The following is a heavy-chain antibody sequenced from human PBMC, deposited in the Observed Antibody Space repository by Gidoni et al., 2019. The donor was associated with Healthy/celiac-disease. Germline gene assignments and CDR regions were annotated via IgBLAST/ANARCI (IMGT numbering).Heavy chain of an antibody. J-gene: IGHJ4*02. CDR1: GGSFSGYY. CDR3: ARRIAARTYFDY. Sequence: QVQLQQWGAGLLKPSETLSLTCAVYGGSFSGYYWSWIRQPPGKGLEWIGEINHSGSTNYNPSRKSRVTISVDTSKNQFSLKLSSVTAADTAVYYCARRIAARTYFDYWGQGTLVTVSS. V-gene: IGHV4-34*01. D-gene: IGHD6-6*01. CDR2: INHSGST.